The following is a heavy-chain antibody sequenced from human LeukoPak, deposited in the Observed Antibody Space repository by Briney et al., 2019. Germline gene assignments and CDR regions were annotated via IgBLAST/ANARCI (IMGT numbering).Heavy chain of an antibody. J-gene: IGHJ4*02. V-gene: IGHV1-8*01. CDR2: MNPNSGNT. CDR3: ARDWGTMVRGEGRFDY. CDR1: GYTFTSYD. D-gene: IGHD3-10*01. Sequence: ASVKVSCKASGYTFTSYDINWVRQATGQGLEWMGWMNPNSGNTGYAQKFQGRVTMTRNTSISTAYMELSRLRSEDTAVYYCARDWGTMVRGEGRFDYWGQGTLVTVSS.